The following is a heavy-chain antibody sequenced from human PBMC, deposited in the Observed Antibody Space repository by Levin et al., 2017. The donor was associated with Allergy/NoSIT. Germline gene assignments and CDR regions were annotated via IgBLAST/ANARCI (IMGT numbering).Heavy chain of an antibody. CDR3: ACPTITANHALYFDY. CDR2: IYSGGST. Sequence: GESLKISCAASGFTVSSNYMSWVRQAPGKGLEWVSVIYSGGSTYYADSMKGRFTISRDNSKNTLYLQMNGLGAEDTAAYYCACPTITANHALYFDYWGQGTLVTVSS. J-gene: IGHJ4*02. CDR1: GFTVSSNY. D-gene: IGHD5-12*01. V-gene: IGHV3-53*01.